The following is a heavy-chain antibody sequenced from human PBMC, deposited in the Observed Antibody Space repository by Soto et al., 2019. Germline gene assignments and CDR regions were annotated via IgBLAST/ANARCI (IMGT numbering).Heavy chain of an antibody. V-gene: IGHV5-10-1*01. CDR2: IDPSDSYT. D-gene: IGHD2-2*01. CDR1: GYSFTNYW. CDR3: ARRHCSSSSCYRRYGMDV. J-gene: IGHJ6*02. Sequence: PRESLKISCKGSGYSFTNYWISWVRQMPGKGLEWMGQIDPSDSYTTYSPSFQGHVTISVDKSITTAYLQWSSLKASDTAMYYCARRHCSSSSCYRRYGMDVWGQGTTVTVSS.